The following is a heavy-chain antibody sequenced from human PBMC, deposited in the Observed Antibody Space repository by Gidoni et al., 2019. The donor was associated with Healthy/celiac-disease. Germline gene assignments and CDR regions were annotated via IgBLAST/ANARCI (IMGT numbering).Heavy chain of an antibody. CDR1: GFTFSSYW. Sequence: GESGGGLVQPGGSLRLSCEASGFTFSSYWMHWVRQAPGKGLVWVSRINSDGSSTSYADSVKGRFTISRDNAKNTLYLQMNSLRAEDTAVYYCARVVGGYYYYYGMDVWGQGTTVTVSS. V-gene: IGHV3-74*01. J-gene: IGHJ6*02. D-gene: IGHD2-15*01. CDR2: INSDGSST. CDR3: ARVVGGYYYYYGMDV.